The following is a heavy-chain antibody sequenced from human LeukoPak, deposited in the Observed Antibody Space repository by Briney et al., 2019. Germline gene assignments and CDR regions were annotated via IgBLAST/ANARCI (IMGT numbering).Heavy chain of an antibody. Sequence: GGSLRLFCAASGFTVSSNYMSWVRQAPGKGLEWVSVIYSGGSTYYADSVKGRFTISRDNSKNTLYLQMNSLRAEDTAVYYCARALCSGGSCYDYWGQGTLVTVSS. V-gene: IGHV3-66*01. CDR1: GFTVSSNY. CDR2: IYSGGST. CDR3: ARALCSGGSCYDY. J-gene: IGHJ4*02. D-gene: IGHD2-15*01.